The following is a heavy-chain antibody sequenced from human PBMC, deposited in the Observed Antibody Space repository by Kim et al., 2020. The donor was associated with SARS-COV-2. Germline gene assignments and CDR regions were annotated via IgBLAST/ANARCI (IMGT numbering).Heavy chain of an antibody. CDR2: IYDSGST. J-gene: IGHJ3*02. CDR3: GGNDYGGKGAFDI. Sequence: SETLSLTCTVSGGSISSSSYYWGWIRQPPGKGLEWIGSIYDSGSTYYNPSLKSRVTISVDTSKNQFSLKLSSVTAADTAVYYCGGNDYGGKGAFDIWGQGTMVTVSS. D-gene: IGHD4-17*01. V-gene: IGHV4-39*01. CDR1: GGSISSSSYY.